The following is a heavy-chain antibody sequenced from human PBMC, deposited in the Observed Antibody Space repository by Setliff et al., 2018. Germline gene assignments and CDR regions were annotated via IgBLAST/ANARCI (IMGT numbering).Heavy chain of an antibody. CDR1: GGTFSSYA. V-gene: IGHV1-69*10. CDR3: ATPGQQLVRLDRFDP. Sequence: GASVKVSCKAPGGTFSSYAISWVRQAPGQGLEWMGGIIPILGIANYAQKFQGRVTITADESTSTAYMELSSLRSEDTAVYYCATPGQQLVRLDRFDPWGQGTLVTVSS. CDR2: IIPILGIA. J-gene: IGHJ5*02. D-gene: IGHD6-13*01.